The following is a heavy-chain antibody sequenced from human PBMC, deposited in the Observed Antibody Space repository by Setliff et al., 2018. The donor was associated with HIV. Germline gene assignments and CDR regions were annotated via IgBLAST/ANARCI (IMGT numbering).Heavy chain of an antibody. CDR3: ARHDGGGWYVRVLATSFDY. J-gene: IGHJ4*02. D-gene: IGHD6-19*01. V-gene: IGHV4-59*08. Sequence: SETLSLTCTVSGGSISSYSWSWTRQPPGKGLEWIGYIYTSGSTNYNPSLKSRVTISVDTSENQFSLKLTSVTAADTAMYFCARHDGGGWYVRVLATSFDYWGQGTLVTVSS. CDR1: GGSISSYS. CDR2: IYTSGST.